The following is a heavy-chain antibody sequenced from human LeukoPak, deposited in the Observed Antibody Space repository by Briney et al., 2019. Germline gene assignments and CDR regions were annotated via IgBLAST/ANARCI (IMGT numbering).Heavy chain of an antibody. V-gene: IGHV1-2*02. Sequence: ASVKVSCKASGYTFTGYYMHWVRQAPGQGLEWMGWINPNSGGTNYAQKFQGRVTMTRDTSISTAYMELSRLRSDDTAVYYCARRAVAGTYRGTPPKYYYFDYWGQGTLVTVSS. CDR2: INPNSGGT. J-gene: IGHJ4*02. CDR1: GYTFTGYY. CDR3: ARRAVAGTYRGTPPKYYYFDY. D-gene: IGHD6-19*01.